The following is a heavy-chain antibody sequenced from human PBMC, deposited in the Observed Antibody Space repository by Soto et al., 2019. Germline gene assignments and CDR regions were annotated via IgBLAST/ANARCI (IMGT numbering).Heavy chain of an antibody. V-gene: IGHV4-31*03. Sequence: SETLSVTCTVSGGYISSGGYYWSWISQHPGKGLEWIGYIYYSGSTYYNPSLKSRVTISVDTSKNQFSLKLSSVTAADTAVYYCARGGYSYGYFLKDYYYYGMDVWGQGTTVTVSS. CDR2: IYYSGST. CDR3: ARGGYSYGYFLKDYYYYGMDV. CDR1: GGYISSGGYY. J-gene: IGHJ6*02. D-gene: IGHD5-18*01.